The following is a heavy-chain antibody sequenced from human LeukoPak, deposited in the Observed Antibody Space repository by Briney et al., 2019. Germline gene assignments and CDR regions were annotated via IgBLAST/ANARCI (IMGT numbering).Heavy chain of an antibody. D-gene: IGHD1-1*01. Sequence: SVKVSCKASGGTFSSYAISWVRQAPGQGLEWMGGIIPIFGTANYAQKFQGRVTITADESTSTAYMELSSLRSEDMAVYYCARAQTGTTGGDAFDIWGQGTMVTVSS. CDR2: IIPIFGTA. CDR3: ARAQTGTTGGDAFDI. CDR1: GGTFSSYA. J-gene: IGHJ3*02. V-gene: IGHV1-69*01.